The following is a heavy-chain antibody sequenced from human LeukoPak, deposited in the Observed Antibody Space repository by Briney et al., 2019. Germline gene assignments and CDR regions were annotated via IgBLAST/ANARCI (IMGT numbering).Heavy chain of an antibody. V-gene: IGHV3-30-3*01. CDR3: ARDFKGQQLVPILQYYFDY. J-gene: IGHJ4*02. D-gene: IGHD6-13*01. Sequence: PGGSLRLSCAASGFTFSSYAMLWVRQAPGKGLEWVAVISYDGSNKYYADSVKGRFTISRDNSKNTLYLQMNSLRAEDTAVYYCARDFKGQQLVPILQYYFDYWGQGTLVTVSS. CDR2: ISYDGSNK. CDR1: GFTFSSYA.